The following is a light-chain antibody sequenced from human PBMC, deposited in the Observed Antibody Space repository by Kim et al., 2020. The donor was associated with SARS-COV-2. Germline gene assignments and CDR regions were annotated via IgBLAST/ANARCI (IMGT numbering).Light chain of an antibody. CDR2: DTS. CDR3: LLSSSGAFWV. Sequence: QAVVTQEPSVTVSPGGTVTLTCGSSTGAVTSGHYPYWFQQKPGQAPRTLIYDTSNKHSWTPARFSGSLLGGKAALTLSGAQPEDEADYYCLLSSSGAFWVFGGGTQLTVL. J-gene: IGLJ3*02. CDR1: TGAVTSGHY. V-gene: IGLV7-46*01.